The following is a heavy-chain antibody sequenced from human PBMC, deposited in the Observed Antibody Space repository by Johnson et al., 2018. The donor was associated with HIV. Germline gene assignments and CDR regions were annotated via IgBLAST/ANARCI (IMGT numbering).Heavy chain of an antibody. D-gene: IGHD2-15*01. CDR1: GFTFSDYY. Sequence: QVQLVESGGGLVKPGGSLRLSCVASGFTFSDYYMTWVRQAPGKGLEWVSYISSSGSTIYSADSVKGRFNIPRDNAKNSLYLQMNSLRAEDTAVYYCARSKDCSGGSCPDAFDIWGQGTMLIVSS. V-gene: IGHV3-11*04. CDR3: ARSKDCSGGSCPDAFDI. CDR2: ISSSGSTI. J-gene: IGHJ3*02.